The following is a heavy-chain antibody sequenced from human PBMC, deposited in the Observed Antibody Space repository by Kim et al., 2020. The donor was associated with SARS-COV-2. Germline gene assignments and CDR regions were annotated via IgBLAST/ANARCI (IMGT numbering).Heavy chain of an antibody. CDR2: IYPGDSDT. J-gene: IGHJ4*02. Sequence: GESLKISCKGSGYSFTSYWIGWVRQMPGKGLEWMGIIYPGDSDTRYSPSFQGQVTISADKSISTAYLQWSSLKASDTAMYYCARPPYYGSGSYYNVGRYFDYWGQGTLVTVSS. D-gene: IGHD3-10*01. CDR1: GYSFTSYW. V-gene: IGHV5-51*01. CDR3: ARPPYYGSGSYYNVGRYFDY.